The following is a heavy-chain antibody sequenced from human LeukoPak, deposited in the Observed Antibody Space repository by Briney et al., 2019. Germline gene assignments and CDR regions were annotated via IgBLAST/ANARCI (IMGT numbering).Heavy chain of an antibody. J-gene: IGHJ2*01. CDR3: ARGYYYADL. CDR1: GGSISSGGCY. D-gene: IGHD3-10*01. CDR2: IYHSGNT. V-gene: IGHV4-30-2*01. Sequence: SQTLSLTCAVSGGSISSGGCYWRWIRQPPGKGLEWIGYIYHSGNTYYNPSLKSRVTISVDRSRNQFSLKLSSVTAADTAVYYCARGYYYADLWGRGTLVTVSS.